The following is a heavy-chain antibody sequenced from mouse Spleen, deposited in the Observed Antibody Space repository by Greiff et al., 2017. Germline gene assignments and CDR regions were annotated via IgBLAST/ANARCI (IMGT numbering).Heavy chain of an antibody. J-gene: IGHJ3*01. CDR2: ISYDGSN. D-gene: IGHD1-1*01. Sequence: EVKLVESGPGLVKPSQSLSLTCSVTGYSITSGYYWNWIRQFPGNKLEWMGYISYDGSNNYNPSLKNRISITRDTSKNQFFLKLNSVTTEDTATYYCARGDYGSSLAYWGQGTLVTVSA. CDR3: ARGDYGSSLAY. V-gene: IGHV3-6*01. CDR1: GYSITSGYY.